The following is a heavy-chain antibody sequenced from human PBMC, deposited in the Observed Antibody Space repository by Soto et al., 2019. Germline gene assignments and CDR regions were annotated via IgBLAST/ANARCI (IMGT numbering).Heavy chain of an antibody. J-gene: IGHJ4*02. V-gene: IGHV3-9*01. CDR3: TTTYPNDDSRVVAY. CDR2: ITWNSGSK. D-gene: IGHD1-1*01. Sequence: EVQLVESGGGLVQPGRSLRPSCAASGFTFDDYAMHWVRHPPGKGLEWVAGITWNSGSKDYADSVKGRFTISRDNRKNSLYLQMNSLRGEDTALYYCTTTYPNDDSRVVAYWGQGTLVNVSS. CDR1: GFTFDDYA.